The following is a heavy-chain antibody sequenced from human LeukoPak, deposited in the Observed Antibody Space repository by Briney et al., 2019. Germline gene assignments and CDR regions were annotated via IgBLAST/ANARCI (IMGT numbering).Heavy chain of an antibody. V-gene: IGHV3-21*01. J-gene: IGHJ4*02. CDR3: ASGDYYDSSGYSH. Sequence: GGSLRLSCAASGFTFSSYGMHWVRQAPGKELQWVSSISSSSSYIYYADSVKGRFTISRDNAKNSLYLQMNSLRAEDTAVYYCASGDYYDSSGYSHWGQGTLVTVSS. CDR1: GFTFSSYG. CDR2: ISSSSSYI. D-gene: IGHD3-22*01.